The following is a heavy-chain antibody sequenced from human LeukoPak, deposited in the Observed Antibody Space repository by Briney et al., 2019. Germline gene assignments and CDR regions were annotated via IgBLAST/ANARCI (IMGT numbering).Heavy chain of an antibody. CDR1: DYSISSGYY. CDR3: ARGGSSSWYYY. Sequence: SETLSLICTVSDYSISSGYYWGWIRQPPGKGLEWIGNIYHSGSTYYNPSLKSRVTISVDTSKNQFSLKLTSVTAADTAVFYCARGGSSSWYYYWGQGTLVTVSS. D-gene: IGHD6-13*01. CDR2: IYHSGST. J-gene: IGHJ4*02. V-gene: IGHV4-38-2*02.